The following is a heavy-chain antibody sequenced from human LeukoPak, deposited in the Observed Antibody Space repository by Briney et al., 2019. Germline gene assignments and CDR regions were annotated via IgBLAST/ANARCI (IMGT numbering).Heavy chain of an antibody. V-gene: IGHV3-23*01. Sequence: GGPLRLSCAVSGLTFSTYSMTWVRQGPGKGLEWVSSIYNSGAKIFYADSVKGRFTISRDNSKNMLYLRMNSLRVEDTAVYYCAKDVAPDSGWDLDYWGQGTLVTVSS. CDR2: IYNSGAKI. J-gene: IGHJ4*02. CDR1: GLTFSTYS. D-gene: IGHD6-19*01. CDR3: AKDVAPDSGWDLDY.